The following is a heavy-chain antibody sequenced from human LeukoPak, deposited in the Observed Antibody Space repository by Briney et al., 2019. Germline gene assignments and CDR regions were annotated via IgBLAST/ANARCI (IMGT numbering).Heavy chain of an antibody. D-gene: IGHD6-13*01. CDR3: ARDAQLVYYYYYGMDV. V-gene: IGHV3-30-3*01. J-gene: IGHJ6*02. Sequence: GGSLRLSCAASGFTFSSYAMHWVRQAPGKGLEWVAVISYDGSNKYYADSVKGRFTISRDNSKNTLYLQMNSLRAEDTAVYYCARDAQLVYYYYYGMDVWGQGTTVTVSS. CDR1: GFTFSSYA. CDR2: ISYDGSNK.